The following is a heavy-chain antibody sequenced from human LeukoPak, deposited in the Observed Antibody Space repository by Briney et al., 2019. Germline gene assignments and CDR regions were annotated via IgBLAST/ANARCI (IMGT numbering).Heavy chain of an antibody. D-gene: IGHD3-10*01. CDR2: IYSGGST. CDR3: ARSFGELLGVFDY. J-gene: IGHJ4*02. CDR1: GFTFSSYG. V-gene: IGHV3-53*01. Sequence: PGGSLRLSCEVSGFTFSSYGMSWVRQAPGKGLEWVSVIYSGGSTYYADSVKGRFTISRDNSKNTLYLQMNSLRAEDTAVYYCARSFGELLGVFDYWGQGTLVTVSS.